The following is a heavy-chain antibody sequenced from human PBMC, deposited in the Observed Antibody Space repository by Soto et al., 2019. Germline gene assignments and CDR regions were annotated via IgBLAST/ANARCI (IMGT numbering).Heavy chain of an antibody. J-gene: IGHJ4*02. V-gene: IGHV4-34*01. CDR3: ARAQTTCGGDCYSYYFDY. CDR1: GGSFSGYY. CDR2: INHSGST. D-gene: IGHD2-21*02. Sequence: TSETLSLTCAVYGGSFSGYYWSWIRQPPGKGLEWIGEINHSGSTNYNPSLKSRVTISVDTSKNQFSLKLSSVTAADTAVYYCARAQTTCGGDCYSYYFDYWGQGTLVTVSS.